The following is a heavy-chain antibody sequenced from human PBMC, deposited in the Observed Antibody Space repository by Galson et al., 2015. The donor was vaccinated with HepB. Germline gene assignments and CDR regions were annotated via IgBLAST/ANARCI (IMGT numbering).Heavy chain of an antibody. CDR3: ARDNDYRFDW. Sequence: SVKVSCKASGYTFTSYGISWVRQAPGQGLEWLGWISVYSGNTNYVRKFQGRVTMTTDTSTTTVYMELRSLRIDDTAVYYCARDNDYRFDWWGQGTLVTVSS. CDR2: ISVYSGNT. V-gene: IGHV1-18*04. J-gene: IGHJ4*02. CDR1: GYTFTSYG. D-gene: IGHD5-12*01.